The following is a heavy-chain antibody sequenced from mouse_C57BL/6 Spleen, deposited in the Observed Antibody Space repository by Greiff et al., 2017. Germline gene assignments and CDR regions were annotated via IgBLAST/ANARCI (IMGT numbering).Heavy chain of an antibody. D-gene: IGHD1-1*01. Sequence: EVQLVESGGGLVKPGGSLKLSCAASGFTFSSYAMSWVRQTPEKRLEWVATISDGGSYTYYPDNVKGRFTISRDNAKNNLYLQMSHLKSEDTAMYYCATNYYGSSSAWFAYWGQGTLVTVSA. CDR2: ISDGGSYT. CDR3: ATNYYGSSSAWFAY. V-gene: IGHV5-4*01. CDR1: GFTFSSYA. J-gene: IGHJ3*01.